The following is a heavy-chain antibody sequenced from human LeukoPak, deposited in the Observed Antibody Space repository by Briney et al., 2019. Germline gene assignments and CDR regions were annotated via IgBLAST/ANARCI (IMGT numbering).Heavy chain of an antibody. J-gene: IGHJ4*02. D-gene: IGHD6-25*01. V-gene: IGHV3-64*01. CDR2: ITSNGNGA. CDR3: ATDSSGGKDDY. CDR1: GFSFSMYA. Sequence: GGSLRLSCAASGFSFSMYAMHWARQAPERGLEYVAAITSNGNGAYYLNSVRGRFTISRDNSKNTVYLQMGSLRPEDTAVYYCATDSSGGKDDYWGQGTLVTVSS.